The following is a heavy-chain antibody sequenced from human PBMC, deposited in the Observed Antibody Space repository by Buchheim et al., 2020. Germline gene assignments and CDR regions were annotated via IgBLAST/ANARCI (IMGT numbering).Heavy chain of an antibody. J-gene: IGHJ4*02. CDR3: GRDLGGLASH. D-gene: IGHD3/OR15-3a*01. CDR1: GFTFSSFW. Sequence: EVQLVESGGGLVRPGGSLRLSCAASGFTFSSFWMHWVRQVPGKGLVWVARISDKDSRWTDYADSAKGRFTVSSDNAKNTLYLQMNSLRVEDTAVYYCGRDLGGLASHWGQGTL. CDR2: ISDKDSRWT. V-gene: IGHV3-74*01.